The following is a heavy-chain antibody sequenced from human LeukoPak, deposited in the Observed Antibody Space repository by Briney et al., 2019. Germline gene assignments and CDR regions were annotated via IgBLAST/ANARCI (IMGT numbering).Heavy chain of an antibody. V-gene: IGHV4-38-2*01. CDR1: GYSISSGYY. CDR2: IYHSGST. CDR3: AVTYYDILTGYSPSDY. J-gene: IGHJ4*02. D-gene: IGHD3-9*01. Sequence: SETLSLTCAVSGYSISSGYYWGWIRPPPGKGLEWIGIIYHSGSTYYNPSLKSRLTISVDTSKTQFSLKLSSVTAADTAVYYCAVTYYDILTGYSPSDYWGQGTLVTVSS.